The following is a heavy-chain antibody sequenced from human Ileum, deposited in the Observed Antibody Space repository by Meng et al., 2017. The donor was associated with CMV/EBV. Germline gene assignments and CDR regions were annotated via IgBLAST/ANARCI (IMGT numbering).Heavy chain of an antibody. CDR1: GFTFSNYA. V-gene: IGHV3-30-3*01. D-gene: IGHD1-7*01. Sequence: GGSLRLSCAASGFTFSNYAIHWFRQAPGKGLEWLALVLYDGGRKYYADSVKGRFTISRDNSRNTLYLQMNSLRAEDTAVYYCAGGGGQLPLRGNWFDPWGQGTLVTVSS. CDR3: AGGGGQLPLRGNWFDP. CDR2: VLYDGGRK. J-gene: IGHJ5*02.